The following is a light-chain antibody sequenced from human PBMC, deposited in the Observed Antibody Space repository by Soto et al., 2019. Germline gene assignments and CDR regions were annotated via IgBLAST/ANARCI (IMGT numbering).Light chain of an antibody. CDR2: DVS. V-gene: IGLV2-14*01. CDR3: SSYTSSSPVV. CDR1: SSDIDGYNY. J-gene: IGLJ2*01. Sequence: QSALTQPASVSGSPGQSITISCTGTSSDIDGYNYVSWYQQHPGKAPKLMIHDVSNRPSGVSNRFSGSKSGNTASLTISGLQAEDEADYYCSSYTSSSPVVFGGGTQLTVL.